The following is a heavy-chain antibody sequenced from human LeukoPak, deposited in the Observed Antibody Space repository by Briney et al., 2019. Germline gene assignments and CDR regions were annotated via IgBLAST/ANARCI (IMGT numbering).Heavy chain of an antibody. CDR3: AGHYDSSGYSCAPFDY. D-gene: IGHD3-22*01. V-gene: IGHV3-21*01. J-gene: IGHJ4*02. Sequence: AGGSLRLSCAASGFTFSSYGMHWVRQAPGKGLEWVSSISSSSSYIYYADSVKGRFTISRDNAKNSLYLQMNSLRAEDTAVYYCAGHYDSSGYSCAPFDYWGQGTLVTVSS. CDR2: ISSSSSYI. CDR1: GFTFSSYG.